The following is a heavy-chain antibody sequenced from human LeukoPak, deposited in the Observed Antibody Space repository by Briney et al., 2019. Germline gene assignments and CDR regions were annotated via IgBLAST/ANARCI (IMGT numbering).Heavy chain of an antibody. CDR3: ARVFGIAVAGTDFDY. CDR2: IGAYNGNT. J-gene: IGHJ4*02. Sequence: ASVKVSCKASGYTFTSYGISWVRQAPGQGLEWMGWIGAYNGNTNYAQKLQGRVTMTTDTSTSTAYMELRSLRSDDTAVYYCARVFGIAVAGTDFDYWGQGTLVTVSS. D-gene: IGHD6-19*01. V-gene: IGHV1-18*01. CDR1: GYTFTSYG.